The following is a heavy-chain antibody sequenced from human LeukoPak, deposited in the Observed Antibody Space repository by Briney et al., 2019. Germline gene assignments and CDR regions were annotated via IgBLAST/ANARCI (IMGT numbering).Heavy chain of an antibody. CDR3: AKGGGYCSSTSCYIDY. CDR1: GFTFSSYA. D-gene: IGHD2-2*01. Sequence: GGSLRLSCAASGFTFSSYAMSWVRQAPGKGLGWVSAISGSGGSTYYADSVKGRFTISRDNSKNTLYLQMNSLRAEDTAVYYCAKGGGYCSSTSCYIDYWGQGTLVTVSS. V-gene: IGHV3-23*01. J-gene: IGHJ4*02. CDR2: ISGSGGST.